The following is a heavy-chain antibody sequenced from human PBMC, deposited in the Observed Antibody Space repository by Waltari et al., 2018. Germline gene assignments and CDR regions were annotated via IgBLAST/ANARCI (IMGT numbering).Heavy chain of an antibody. V-gene: IGHV4-38-2*02. Sequence: QVQLQESGPGLVKPSETLSLTCAVSGYSISSGYYWGWIRQPPGKGLEWIGSIYHSGSPYYNPSLKSRVTISVDTSKNQFSLKLSSVTAADTAVYYCARDPGYYYDSSGYIDYWGQGTLVTVSS. J-gene: IGHJ4*02. CDR1: GYSISSGYY. CDR2: IYHSGSP. D-gene: IGHD3-22*01. CDR3: ARDPGYYYDSSGYIDY.